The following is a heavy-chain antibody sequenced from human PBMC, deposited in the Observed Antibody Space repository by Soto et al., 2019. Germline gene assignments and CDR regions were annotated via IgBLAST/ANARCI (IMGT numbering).Heavy chain of an antibody. CDR3: ARGDRGGSGSPASYYYAGLDV. CDR1: GVTFSSYA. D-gene: IGHD3-10*01. J-gene: IGHJ6*02. CDR2: VSAGGDRT. V-gene: IGHV3-23*01. Sequence: DVQLLESGGDLVQPGGSLRLSCAASGVTFSSYAISWVRQAPGKGLEWVSSVSAGGDRTYYSDSVKGRFTISRDNSNNALFLQMNSLRAEDTALYYCARGDRGGSGSPASYYYAGLDVWGQGTTVTVSS.